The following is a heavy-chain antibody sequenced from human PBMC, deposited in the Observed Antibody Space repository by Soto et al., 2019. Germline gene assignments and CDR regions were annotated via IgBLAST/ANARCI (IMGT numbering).Heavy chain of an antibody. CDR3: ATDGSGSPYYFDY. CDR1: GYTLTELS. V-gene: IGHV1-24*01. CDR2: FDPEDGET. D-gene: IGHD3-10*01. Sequence: VASVKVSCKVSGYTLTELSMHWVRQAPGKGLEWMGGFDPEDGETIYAQKFQGRVTMTEDTSTDTAYMELSSLRSEDTAVYYCATDGSGSPYYFDYWGQGTLVTVSS. J-gene: IGHJ4*02.